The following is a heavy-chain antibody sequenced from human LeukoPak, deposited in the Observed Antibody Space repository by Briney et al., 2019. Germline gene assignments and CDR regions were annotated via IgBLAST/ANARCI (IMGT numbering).Heavy chain of an antibody. CDR2: IKQDGSGR. V-gene: IGHV3-7*01. D-gene: IGHD3-22*01. Sequence: PGGSLRLSCAASGFTSSSYWMSWVRQAPGKGLEWVANIKQDGSGRYYVDSVKGRFTISRDNAKNSLYLQMNSLRAEDTAVYYCARRGAWSSGYQGTTYYMDVWGKGTTVTVSS. CDR1: GFTSSSYW. J-gene: IGHJ6*03. CDR3: ARRGAWSSGYQGTTYYMDV.